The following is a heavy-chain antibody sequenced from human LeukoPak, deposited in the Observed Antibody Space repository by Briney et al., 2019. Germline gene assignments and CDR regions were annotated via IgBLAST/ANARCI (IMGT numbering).Heavy chain of an antibody. J-gene: IGHJ3*02. Sequence: SETLSLTCTVSGGSISSGSYYWSWIRQPAGKGLEWIGRIYTSGSTNYNPSLKSRVTISVDTSKNQFSLKLSSVTAADTAVYYCARARSYYDSSGLFLNAFDIWGQRTMVTVSS. CDR2: IYTSGST. CDR1: GGSISSGSYY. D-gene: IGHD3-22*01. V-gene: IGHV4-61*02. CDR3: ARARSYYDSSGLFLNAFDI.